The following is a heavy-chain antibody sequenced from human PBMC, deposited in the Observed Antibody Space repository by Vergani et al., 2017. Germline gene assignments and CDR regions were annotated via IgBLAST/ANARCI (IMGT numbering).Heavy chain of an antibody. CDR3: ARGASGDYVSSFDY. V-gene: IGHV3-30*02. Sequence: QVQLVESGGGVVQPGGSLRLSCAASGFSFGSYGMHWVRVRQAPGKGLEWLAYLRYDGTTKQYADSVKGRFTISRDNSKNMLYLQMDSLRPEDTAVYYCARGASGDYVSSFDYWGQGTLVTVSS. CDR2: LRYDGTTK. D-gene: IGHD4-17*01. CDR1: GFSFGSYG. J-gene: IGHJ4*02.